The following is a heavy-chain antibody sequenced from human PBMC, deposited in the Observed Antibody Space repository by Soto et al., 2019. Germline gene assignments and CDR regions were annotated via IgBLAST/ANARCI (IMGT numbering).Heavy chain of an antibody. CDR1: GNTVPNYA. CDR3: ARDRPRENYGGNYYYDMDV. CDR2: INGGNGNT. Sequence: ASVKVSCKASGNTVPNYAIHWVRQAPGQRLEWMGWINGGNGNTYYSEHFQGRVTFTRDTSAGTVYMELSSLRSEDTAVYYCARDRPRENYGGNYYYDMDVWGQGTTVTVSS. D-gene: IGHD4-17*01. V-gene: IGHV1-3*01. J-gene: IGHJ6*02.